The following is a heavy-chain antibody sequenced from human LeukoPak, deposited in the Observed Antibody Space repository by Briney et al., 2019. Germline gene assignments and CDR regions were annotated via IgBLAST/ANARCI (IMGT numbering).Heavy chain of an antibody. J-gene: IGHJ4*02. D-gene: IGHD3-3*01. CDR3: AKDRYAFWSTYSSNPFDY. Sequence: PGGSLRLSCAASKFTFSSYAMNWVRQASGKGPEWVSGISGSGGSTYYADSVKGRFTISRDNSKNTLYLQMNSLRAEDTAVYYCAKDRYAFWSTYSSNPFDYWGQGTLVTVSS. V-gene: IGHV3-23*01. CDR1: KFTFSSYA. CDR2: ISGSGGST.